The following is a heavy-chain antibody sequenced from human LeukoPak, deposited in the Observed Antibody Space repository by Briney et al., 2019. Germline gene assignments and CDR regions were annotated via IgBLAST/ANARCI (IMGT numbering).Heavy chain of an antibody. Sequence: ASVKVSCKASGGTFSSYAISWVRQAPGQGLEWMGGIIPIFGTANYAQKFQGRVTITADESTSTAYMELSSLRSEDTAAYYCATAAYYYDSSGYWGGYYYYYYMDVWGKGTTVTVSS. D-gene: IGHD3-22*01. CDR2: IIPIFGTA. V-gene: IGHV1-69*13. J-gene: IGHJ6*03. CDR1: GGTFSSYA. CDR3: ATAAYYYDSSGYWGGYYYYYYMDV.